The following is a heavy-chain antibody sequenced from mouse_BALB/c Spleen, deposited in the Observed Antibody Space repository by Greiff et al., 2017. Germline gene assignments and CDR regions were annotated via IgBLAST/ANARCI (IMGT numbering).Heavy chain of an antibody. V-gene: IGHV5-17*02. CDR3: ARTNWTSWFAY. J-gene: IGHJ3*01. CDR1: GFTFSSFG. D-gene: IGHD4-1*01. Sequence: EVKLMESGGGLVQPGGSRKLSCAASGFTFSSFGMHWVRQAPEKGLEWVAYISSGSSTIYYADTVKGRFTISRDNPKNTLFLQMTSLRSEDTAMYYCARTNWTSWFAYWGQGTLVTVSA. CDR2: ISSGSSTI.